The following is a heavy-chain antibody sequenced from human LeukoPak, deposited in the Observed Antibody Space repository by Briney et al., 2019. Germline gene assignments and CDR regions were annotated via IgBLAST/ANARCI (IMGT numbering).Heavy chain of an antibody. CDR3: AGGSGSYYGGGFDP. Sequence: PGGSLRLSCAAPGFTLSSYNMNWVRQAPGEGLGWVSSISSGGNYIYYADSVKGRLTISRDNAKNSLYLQMNSLRVEDTAVYYCAGGSGSYYGGGFDPWGQGTLVTVSS. D-gene: IGHD1-26*01. CDR2: ISSGGNYI. J-gene: IGHJ5*02. V-gene: IGHV3-21*01. CDR1: GFTLSSYN.